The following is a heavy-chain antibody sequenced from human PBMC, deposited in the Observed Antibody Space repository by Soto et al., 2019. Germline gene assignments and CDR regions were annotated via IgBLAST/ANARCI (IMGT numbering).Heavy chain of an antibody. V-gene: IGHV3-7*03. D-gene: IGHD4-4*01. CDR1: GFTFSTYW. CDR2: INPDGNVG. Sequence: EVQLLGSGGGLVQPGGSLRLSWVGSGFTFSTYWMNWVRQAPGKVLEGVANINPDGNVGTYVDSVRGRFTTSRDNAKNSMSLQMNSLRADDTAVYFCAGRGGHDYTYWGQGIMVNVSS. J-gene: IGHJ4*02. CDR3: AGRGGHDYTY.